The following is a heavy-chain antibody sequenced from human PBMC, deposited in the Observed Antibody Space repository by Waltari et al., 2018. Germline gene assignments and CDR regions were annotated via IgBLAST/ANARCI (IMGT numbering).Heavy chain of an antibody. CDR3: ARGGATRPLGYYYYMDV. CDR1: GGTFRSYA. J-gene: IGHJ6*03. Sequence: QVQLVQSGAEVKKPGASVKVSCKASGGTFRSYAISRVRPAPGQGLEWMGRTIPIFGTTNYAQKFQGRVTITADKSTSTAYMEVSSLRSEDTAVYYCARGGATRPLGYYYYMDVWGKGTTVTVSS. V-gene: IGHV1-69*13. CDR2: TIPIFGTT. D-gene: IGHD6-6*01.